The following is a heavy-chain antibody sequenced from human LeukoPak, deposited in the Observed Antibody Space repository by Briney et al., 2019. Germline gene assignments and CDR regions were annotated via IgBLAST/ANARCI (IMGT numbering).Heavy chain of an antibody. CDR1: GGSISSGGYY. CDR3: ARRLYYDSSGYSDAFDI. D-gene: IGHD3-22*01. Sequence: SQTLSLTCTVSGGSISSGGYYWSWIRQPPGKGLEWIGYIYYSGSTNYNPSLKSRVTISVDTSKNQFSLKLSSVTAADTAVYYCARRLYYDSSGYSDAFDIWGQGTMVTVSS. J-gene: IGHJ3*02. CDR2: IYYSGST. V-gene: IGHV4-61*08.